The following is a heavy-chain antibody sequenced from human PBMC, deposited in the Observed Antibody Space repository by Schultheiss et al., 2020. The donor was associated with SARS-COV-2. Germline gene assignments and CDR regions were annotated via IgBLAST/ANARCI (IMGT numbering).Heavy chain of an antibody. V-gene: IGHV4-34*01. CDR2: IYYSGST. J-gene: IGHJ6*02. Sequence: SETLSLTCAVYGGSFSDYYMSWIRQAPGKGLEWIGSIYYSGSTNYNPSLKSRVTISVDTSKNQFSLKLSSVTAADTAVYYCARFSVLLWFGELLTIDYYGMDVWGQGTTVTVSS. CDR3: ARFSVLLWFGELLTIDYYGMDV. CDR1: GGSFSDYY. D-gene: IGHD3-10*01.